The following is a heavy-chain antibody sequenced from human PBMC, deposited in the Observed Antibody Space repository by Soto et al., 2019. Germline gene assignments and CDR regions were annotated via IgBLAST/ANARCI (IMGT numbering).Heavy chain of an antibody. D-gene: IGHD3-22*01. CDR2: IYYSGST. Sequence: PSETLSLTFTFSGGSISSYYWSWIRQPPGKGLEWIGYIYYSGSTNYNPSLKSRVTISADTSKNQFSLKLSSVTAADTAVYYCARSMYYYDRNFDYWGQGTLVTVS. CDR3: ARSMYYYDRNFDY. V-gene: IGHV4-59*08. J-gene: IGHJ4*02. CDR1: GGSISSYY.